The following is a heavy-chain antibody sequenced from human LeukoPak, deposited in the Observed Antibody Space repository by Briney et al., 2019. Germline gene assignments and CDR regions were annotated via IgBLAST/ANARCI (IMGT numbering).Heavy chain of an antibody. J-gene: IGHJ4*02. Sequence: SETLSLTCTVSGYPISSGYYWGWIRQPPGKGLEWIGSIYHSGSTYYNPSLKSRVTISVDTSKNQFSLKLSSVTAADTAVYYCARATFGGVIVMDWGQGTLVTVSS. CDR2: IYHSGST. CDR1: GYPISSGYY. D-gene: IGHD3-16*02. V-gene: IGHV4-38-2*02. CDR3: ARATFGGVIVMD.